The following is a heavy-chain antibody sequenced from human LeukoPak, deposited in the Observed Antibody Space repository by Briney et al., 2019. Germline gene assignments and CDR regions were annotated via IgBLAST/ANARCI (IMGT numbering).Heavy chain of an antibody. Sequence: GGSLRLSCSASGFTFSNYPMNWVRQAPGKGLEYVSAISTDGGSTYYADSVKGRFTISRDNSKNTLYLRMSSLRAEDTAVYYCVKDLRVGGDYWGQGTLVTVSS. CDR3: VKDLRVGGDY. J-gene: IGHJ4*02. V-gene: IGHV3-64D*06. CDR2: ISTDGGST. CDR1: GFTFSNYP. D-gene: IGHD3-16*01.